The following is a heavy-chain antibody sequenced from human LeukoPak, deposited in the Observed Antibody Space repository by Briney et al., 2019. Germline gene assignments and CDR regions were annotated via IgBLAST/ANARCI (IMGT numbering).Heavy chain of an antibody. CDR2: ISHDGRTK. D-gene: IGHD6-6*01. V-gene: IGHV3-30-3*02. J-gene: IGHJ4*02. Sequence: PGKSLTLSCVVSGFNFDNFAMHWVRQPLGKGLEWVAVISHDGRTKYYADSMKGRITISRDNSKNTLYLQMNSLRAEDTAVYYCAKLPGSYSSSLIDYWGQGTLVTVSS. CDR1: GFNFDNFA. CDR3: AKLPGSYSSSLIDY.